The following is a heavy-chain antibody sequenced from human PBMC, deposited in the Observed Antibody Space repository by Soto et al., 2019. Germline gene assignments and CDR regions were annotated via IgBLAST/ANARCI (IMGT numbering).Heavy chain of an antibody. D-gene: IGHD2-2*01. V-gene: IGHV4-59*08. CDR2: IYYSGST. CDR1: GGSISSYY. CDR3: ARTNIVVVPAAIAPYYYGMDV. J-gene: IGHJ6*02. Sequence: QVQLQESGPGLVKPSETLSLTCTVSGGSISSYYWSWIRQPPGKGLEWIGYIYYSGSTNYNPSLKSRVTISVATSKTQFSLKLSSVTAADTAVYYCARTNIVVVPAAIAPYYYGMDVWGQGTTVTVSS.